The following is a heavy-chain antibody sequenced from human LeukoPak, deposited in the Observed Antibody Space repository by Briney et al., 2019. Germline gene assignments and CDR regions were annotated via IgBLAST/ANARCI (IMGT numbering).Heavy chain of an antibody. CDR3: ARFQQLDDPMHAFDI. J-gene: IGHJ3*02. D-gene: IGHD1-1*01. Sequence: PSETLSLTCAVYGGSFSDYYWSWIRQPPGKGLEWIGEINHSGSTKYNPSLKSRVTISIDTSKNQFSPNLISVTAADTAVYYCARFQQLDDPMHAFDIWGQGTMVIVSS. V-gene: IGHV4-34*01. CDR1: GGSFSDYY. CDR2: INHSGST.